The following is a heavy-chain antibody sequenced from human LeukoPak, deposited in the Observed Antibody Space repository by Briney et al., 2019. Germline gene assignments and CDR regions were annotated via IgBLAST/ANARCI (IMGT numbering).Heavy chain of an antibody. CDR3: ARDFIYCSGGSCYPT. Sequence: GGSLRLSCAASGFTFSSYIMNWVRQAPGKGLEWVSSISSSSSYIYYADSVKGRFTISRDNAKNSLYLQMNSLRAEDTAVYYCARDFIYCSGGSCYPTWGQGTLVTVSS. CDR1: GFTFSSYI. CDR2: ISSSSSYI. D-gene: IGHD2-15*01. J-gene: IGHJ5*02. V-gene: IGHV3-21*01.